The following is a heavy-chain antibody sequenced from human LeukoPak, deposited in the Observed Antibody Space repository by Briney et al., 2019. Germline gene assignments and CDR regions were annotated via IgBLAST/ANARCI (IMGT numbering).Heavy chain of an antibody. CDR3: ARRVNIVVVTASAPSDAFDI. D-gene: IGHD2-21*02. CDR2: IYHSGRT. J-gene: IGHJ3*02. Sequence: SETLCLTCAVSGGSISSGGYSWSWLRQPPGKGLEWIGYIYHSGRTYYNPSLKSRVTISVDRSKNQFSLNLSSVTAADTAVYYCARRVNIVVVTASAPSDAFDIWGQGTMVTVSS. V-gene: IGHV4-30-2*01. CDR1: GGSISSGGYS.